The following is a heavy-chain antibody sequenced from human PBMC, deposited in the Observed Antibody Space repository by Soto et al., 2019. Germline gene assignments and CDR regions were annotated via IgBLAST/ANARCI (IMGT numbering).Heavy chain of an antibody. CDR3: EKGGRQWLVTSDFNY. CDR2: VSHDGRNT. J-gene: IGHJ4*02. D-gene: IGHD6-19*01. V-gene: IGHV3-30*18. Sequence: VQLVESGGGVVQPGRSLRLSCAASGFTFSDYAMHWVRQAPGKGLEWVAVVSHDGRNTHYADSVKGRFTISSDSSKNTVSLEMARLSAEDTAVYYCEKGGRQWLVTSDFNYWGQGALVTVSS. CDR1: GFTFSDYA.